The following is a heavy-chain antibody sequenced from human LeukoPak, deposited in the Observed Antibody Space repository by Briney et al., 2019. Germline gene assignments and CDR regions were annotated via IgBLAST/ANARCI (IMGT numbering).Heavy chain of an antibody. Sequence: TSETLSLTCAVSGGSISSGGYSWSWIRQPPGKGLEWIGYIYHSGSTYYNPSLKSRVTISVDTSNNLFSLKLSSVTAADTAVYYCARTDSSGYYGAYWGQGTLVTVSS. CDR3: ARTDSSGYYGAY. V-gene: IGHV4-30-2*05. CDR1: GGSISSGGYS. CDR2: IYHSGST. J-gene: IGHJ4*02. D-gene: IGHD3-22*01.